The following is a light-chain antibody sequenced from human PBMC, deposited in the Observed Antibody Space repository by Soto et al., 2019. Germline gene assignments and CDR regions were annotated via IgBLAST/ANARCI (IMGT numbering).Light chain of an antibody. CDR1: SSDVGGYNY. J-gene: IGLJ1*01. Sequence: QCVLTQPASVSGSPGQWITISCTGTSSDVGGYNYVSWYQQHPGKAPKLMIYDVSNRPSGVSNRFSGSKSGNTASLTISGLQAEDEADYYCSSYTSSSTPYVFGTGTKSPS. CDR2: DVS. CDR3: SSYTSSSTPYV. V-gene: IGLV2-14*01.